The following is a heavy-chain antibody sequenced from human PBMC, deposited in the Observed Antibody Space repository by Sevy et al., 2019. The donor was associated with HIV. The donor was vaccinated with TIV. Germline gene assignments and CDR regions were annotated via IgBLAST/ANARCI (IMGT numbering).Heavy chain of an antibody. D-gene: IGHD3-10*01. V-gene: IGHV3-30-3*01. CDR1: GFTFSSYA. J-gene: IGHJ4*02. Sequence: GGSLRLSCAASGFTFSSYAMHWVRQAPGKGLEWVAVISYDGSNKYYADSVKGRFTISRDNSKNTLYLQMNSLRAEDTAVYYCARGGDYYGSGSSQYYFDYWGQGTLVTVSS. CDR2: ISYDGSNK. CDR3: ARGGDYYGSGSSQYYFDY.